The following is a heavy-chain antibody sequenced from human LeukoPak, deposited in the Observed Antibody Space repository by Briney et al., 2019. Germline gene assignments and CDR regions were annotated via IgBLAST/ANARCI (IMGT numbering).Heavy chain of an antibody. J-gene: IGHJ4*02. Sequence: PGGSLRLSCAASGFTFSDYAIHWVRQAPGKGLEWVAVISYDGSNKYYADSVKGRFTISRDNSKNTLYLQMNSLRAEDTAVYYCARVDGYCTNGVCYDYWGQGTLVTVSS. CDR1: GFTFSDYA. D-gene: IGHD2-8*01. V-gene: IGHV3-30-3*01. CDR2: ISYDGSNK. CDR3: ARVDGYCTNGVCYDY.